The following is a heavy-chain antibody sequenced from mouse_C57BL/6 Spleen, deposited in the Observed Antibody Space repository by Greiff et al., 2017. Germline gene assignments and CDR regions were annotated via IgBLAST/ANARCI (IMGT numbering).Heavy chain of an antibody. V-gene: IGHV1-50*01. CDR3: ASYSNYEDAMDY. CDR2: IDPSDSYT. CDR1: GYTFTSYW. D-gene: IGHD2-5*01. Sequence: VQLQQSGAELVKPGASVKLSCKASGYTFTSYWMQWVKQRPGQGLEWIGEIDPSDSYTNYNQKFKGKATLTVDTSSSTAYMQLSSLTSEDSAVYYCASYSNYEDAMDYWGQGTSVTVSS. J-gene: IGHJ4*01.